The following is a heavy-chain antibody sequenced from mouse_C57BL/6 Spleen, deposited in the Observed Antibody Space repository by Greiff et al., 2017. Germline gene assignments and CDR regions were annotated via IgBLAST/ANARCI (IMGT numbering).Heavy chain of an antibody. CDR3: AREGLNYGNFDD. J-gene: IGHJ2*01. CDR1: GYTFTSYW. CDR2: IYPSDSET. D-gene: IGHD1-1*02. V-gene: IGHV1-61*01. Sequence: QVQLQQPGAELVRPGSSVKLSCKASGYTFTSYWMDWVKQRPGQGLEWIGNIYPSDSETHYNQKFKDKATLTVDTSSNTAYMQLSSLTSDDSAVYYCAREGLNYGNFDDWGQGTTLTVSS.